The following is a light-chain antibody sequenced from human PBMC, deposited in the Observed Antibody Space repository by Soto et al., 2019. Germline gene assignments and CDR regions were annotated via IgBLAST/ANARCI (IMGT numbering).Light chain of an antibody. CDR2: GAS. CDR3: QQYGSSPPD. Sequence: ERVMRQSPDSLSVAPGERATLACSASQSVGINLAWHQQKPGQAPRLLIYGASTRATGIPARFSGSGSGTEFTLPLSRLQSEDFAVYYCQQYGSSPPDFGGGTKVDIK. J-gene: IGKJ4*01. V-gene: IGKV3-15*01. CDR1: QSVGIN.